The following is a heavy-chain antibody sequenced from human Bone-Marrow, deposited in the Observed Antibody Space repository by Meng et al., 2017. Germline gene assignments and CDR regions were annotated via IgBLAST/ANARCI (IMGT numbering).Heavy chain of an antibody. CDR1: GYNFPDYY. CDR2: INPKSGDT. V-gene: IGHV1-2*06. CDR3: ARDEDISAAGKLFGDY. Sequence: QVRVGKAGEGGQNPGASVKVPCKPSGYNFPDYYIHWVRRAPGQGLEWMGRINPKSGDTHYAQKFQARVTMTGDTSISTAYMELSGLRSDDTAMYYCARDEDISAAGKLFGDYWGQGTLVTVSS. J-gene: IGHJ4*02. D-gene: IGHD6-25*01.